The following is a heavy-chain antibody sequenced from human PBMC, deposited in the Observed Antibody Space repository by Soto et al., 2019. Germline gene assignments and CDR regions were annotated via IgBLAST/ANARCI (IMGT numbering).Heavy chain of an antibody. J-gene: IGHJ4*02. CDR3: AKDRPGPTYYYDSSGYYFDY. CDR2: ISGSGGST. V-gene: IGHV3-23*01. CDR1: GSTFSSYA. D-gene: IGHD3-22*01. Sequence: GGSLRLSCAASGSTFSSYAMSWVRQAPGKGLEWVSAISGSGGSTYYADSVKGRFTISRDNSKNTLYLQMNSLRAEDTAVYYCAKDRPGPTYYYDSSGYYFDYWGQGNLVTVS.